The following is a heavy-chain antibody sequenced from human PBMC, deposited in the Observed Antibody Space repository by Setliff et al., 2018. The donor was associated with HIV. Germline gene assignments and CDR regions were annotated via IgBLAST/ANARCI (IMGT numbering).Heavy chain of an antibody. CDR2: FYTSGST. V-gene: IGHV4-4*07. J-gene: IGHJ6*02. Sequence: TLSLTCTVSGGSISSYYWGWIRQPAGKGLEWIGRFYTSGSTNYNPSLKSRVTMSVDTSKNQFSLKVRYVTAADTAIYYCAREIWGQVAHVPYGMDVWGQGTTVTVSS. D-gene: IGHD5-12*01. CDR1: GGSISSYY. CDR3: AREIWGQVAHVPYGMDV.